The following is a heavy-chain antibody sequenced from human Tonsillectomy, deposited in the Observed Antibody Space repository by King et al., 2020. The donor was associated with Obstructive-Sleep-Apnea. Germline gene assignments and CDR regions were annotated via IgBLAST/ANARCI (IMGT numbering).Heavy chain of an antibody. D-gene: IGHD3-10*01. Sequence: QLVQSGAEVKKPGASVKVSCKASGYTFTSYDINWVRQATGQGLEWMGWMNPNRGNTGYAQKFQGRVIMTRNTSISSAYMELSSLSSEDTAVYYCAGGRRIWFGEAAPPSGADYRGQGTLVTVSS. J-gene: IGHJ4*02. V-gene: IGHV1-8*01. CDR1: GYTFTSYD. CDR2: MNPNRGNT. CDR3: AGGRRIWFGEAAPPSGADY.